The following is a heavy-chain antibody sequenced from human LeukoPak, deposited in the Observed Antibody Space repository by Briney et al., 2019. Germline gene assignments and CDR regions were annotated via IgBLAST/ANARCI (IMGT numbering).Heavy chain of an antibody. CDR1: GFTVSSNY. V-gene: IGHV3-66*01. CDR2: IYSGGST. D-gene: IGHD2-2*02. Sequence: GGSLRLSCAASGFTVSSNYMSWVRQAPGKGLEWVSVIYSGGSTYYADSVKGRFTISRDNSKNTLYLQMNSLRAEDTAVYYCAKDPGPIVVVPAAITWGQGTLVTVSS. J-gene: IGHJ5*02. CDR3: AKDPGPIVVVPAAIT.